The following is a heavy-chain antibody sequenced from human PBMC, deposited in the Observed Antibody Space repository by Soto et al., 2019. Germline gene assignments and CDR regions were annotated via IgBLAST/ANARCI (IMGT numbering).Heavy chain of an antibody. J-gene: IGHJ6*01. CDR2: ISGSGAST. D-gene: IGHD5-18*01. CDR3: AKGRGYTYGEPYGMDV. CDR1: GLSFSSYA. V-gene: IGHV3-23*01. Sequence: EVQLLESGGGLVEPGGSLRLSCAASGLSFSSYAMSWVRQAPGKGLEWVSAISGSGASTYYADSAKGRFTISRDNSKNTLYLQMNSLRVDDTAVYYCAKGRGYTYGEPYGMDVW.